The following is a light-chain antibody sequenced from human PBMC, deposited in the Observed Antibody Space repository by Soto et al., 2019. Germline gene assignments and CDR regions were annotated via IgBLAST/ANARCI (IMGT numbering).Light chain of an antibody. J-gene: IGKJ1*01. Sequence: EIVLTQSPGTLSGSPGERVTLSCRASQSVSSNYLAWYQQKPGQAPRPLIYGASNRATGIPDRFSGSGSGTDFTLTISRLEPEDFAVYYCQQYGSSGTFGQGTKVDIK. CDR1: QSVSSNY. CDR3: QQYGSSGT. V-gene: IGKV3-20*01. CDR2: GAS.